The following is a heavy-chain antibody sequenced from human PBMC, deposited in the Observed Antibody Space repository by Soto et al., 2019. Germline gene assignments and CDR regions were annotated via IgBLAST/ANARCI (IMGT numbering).Heavy chain of an antibody. D-gene: IGHD3-3*02. V-gene: IGHV4-39*01. CDR1: GGFISSSSDY. CDR3: ASPKIAFYNWFDP. J-gene: IGHJ5*02. Sequence: SETLSLTCTVSGGFISSSSDYWGWIRQPPGKGLEWIGSIYYSGSTYYNPSLKSRVTISVDTSKNQFSLKLSSVTAADTAVYYCASPKIAFYNWFDPWGQGTLVTVSS. CDR2: IYYSGST.